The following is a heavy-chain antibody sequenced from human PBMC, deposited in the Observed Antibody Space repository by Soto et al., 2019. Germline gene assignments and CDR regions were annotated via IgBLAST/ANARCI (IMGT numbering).Heavy chain of an antibody. CDR2: IKSKTDGGTT. CDR1: GFTFSNAW. D-gene: IGHD3-22*01. Sequence: GSLILSCAASGFTFSNAWMSWVRQAPGKGLEWVGRIKSKTDGGTTDYAAPVKGRFTISRDDSKNTLYLQMNSLKTEDTAVYYCTTDINHNYYDSSGYYYFDYWGQGTLVTVSS. CDR3: TTDINHNYYDSSGYYYFDY. V-gene: IGHV3-15*01. J-gene: IGHJ4*02.